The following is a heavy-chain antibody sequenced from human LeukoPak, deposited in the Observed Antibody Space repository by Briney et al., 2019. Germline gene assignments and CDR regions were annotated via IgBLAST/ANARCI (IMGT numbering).Heavy chain of an antibody. CDR1: GFSFRDYY. J-gene: IGHJ4*02. CDR2: ISSSSSDT. V-gene: IGHV3-11*06. CDR3: ARMSTGTFSHFDY. Sequence: PGGSLRLSCAASGFSFRDYYMNWIRQAPGKGLEWVSYISSSSSDTNYSGFVKGRFTVSRDNAKNSLYLQMDSLRAEDTAVYYCARMSTGTFSHFDYWGQGTLVTVSS. D-gene: IGHD5/OR15-5a*01.